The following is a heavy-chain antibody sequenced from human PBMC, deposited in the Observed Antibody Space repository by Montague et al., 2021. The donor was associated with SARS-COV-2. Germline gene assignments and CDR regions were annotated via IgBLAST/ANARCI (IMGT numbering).Heavy chain of an antibody. CDR2: VYSSGTT. CDR3: ATLTQSNGDF. Sequence: SETLSLTCTVSSDSINSYYWGWIWQPPGKRLEWLGYVYSSGTTNYNPSLNSRIAISVDTSKNQFSLRLDSVTAADTAIYYCATLTQSNGDFWGQGALVTVS. D-gene: IGHD4/OR15-4a*01. J-gene: IGHJ4*02. CDR1: SDSINSYY. V-gene: IGHV4-4*08.